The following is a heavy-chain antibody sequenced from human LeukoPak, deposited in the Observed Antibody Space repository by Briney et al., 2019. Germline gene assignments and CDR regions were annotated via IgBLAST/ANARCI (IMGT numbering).Heavy chain of an antibody. D-gene: IGHD1-26*01. CDR3: ARDRSEGGWPDAFDI. Sequence: SVKVSCKASGGTFSSYAINWVRQAPGQGLEWMGGIIPIFGTSHYAQKFQGRVTITTDESTSTDYMELRSLRHEDTAVYYCARDRSEGGWPDAFDIWGQGTMVTVSS. CDR1: GGTFSSYA. J-gene: IGHJ3*02. CDR2: IIPIFGTS. V-gene: IGHV1-69*05.